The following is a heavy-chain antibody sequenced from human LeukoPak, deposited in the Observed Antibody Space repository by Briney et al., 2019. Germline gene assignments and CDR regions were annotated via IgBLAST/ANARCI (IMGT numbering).Heavy chain of an antibody. CDR1: GGSFSGYY. D-gene: IGHD3-3*01. Sequence: SETLSLTCAVYGGSFSGYYWSWFRQPPGKGLEWIGEINHSGSTNYNPSLKSRVTISVDTSKNQFSLKLSSVTAADTAVYYCARTLLTIFGVVMGYMDVWGKGTTVTVSS. V-gene: IGHV4-34*01. J-gene: IGHJ6*03. CDR3: ARTLLTIFGVVMGYMDV. CDR2: INHSGST.